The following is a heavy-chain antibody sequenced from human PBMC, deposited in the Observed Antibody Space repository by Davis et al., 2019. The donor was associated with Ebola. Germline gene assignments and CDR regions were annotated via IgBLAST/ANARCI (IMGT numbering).Heavy chain of an antibody. Sequence: GSLRLSCTVSGGSISSYYWSWIRQPPGKGLEWIGYIYYSGSTNYNPSLKSRVTISVDTSKTQFSLKVSSVTAADTAVYYCARADGDYVHFDYWVQGILVTVSS. CDR1: GGSISSYY. V-gene: IGHV4-59*01. D-gene: IGHD4-17*01. CDR3: ARADGDYVHFDY. CDR2: IYYSGST. J-gene: IGHJ4*02.